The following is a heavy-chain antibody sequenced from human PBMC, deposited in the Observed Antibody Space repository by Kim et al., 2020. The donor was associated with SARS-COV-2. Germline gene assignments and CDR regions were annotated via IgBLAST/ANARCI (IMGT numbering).Heavy chain of an antibody. V-gene: IGHV3-30*04. CDR3: AREGPQQVADY. D-gene: IGHD6-13*01. Sequence: GGSLRLSCAASGFTFSSYALHWVRQAPGKGLEWVAVISYDGSVKYYADSVKGRFTISRDNSNNTLHVQMNSLRPEDTAVYYCAREGPQQVADYWGQGTLVTVSS. CDR2: ISYDGSVK. CDR1: GFTFSSYA. J-gene: IGHJ4*02.